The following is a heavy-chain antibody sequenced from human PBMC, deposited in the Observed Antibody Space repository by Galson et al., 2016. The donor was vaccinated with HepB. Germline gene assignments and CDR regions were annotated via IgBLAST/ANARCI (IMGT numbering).Heavy chain of an antibody. CDR3: ARGRWMKSRRAAYFDF. V-gene: IGHV3-7*04. J-gene: IGHJ4*02. D-gene: IGHD4-23*01. CDR1: GFTFSSYW. CDR2: IKRDGSEK. Sequence: SLRLSCAAPGFTFSSYWMNWVRQAPGKGLEWVANIKRDGSEKYYVDSVKGRFTISRDNAENSMYLQMNNLRAEDTAVYYCARGRWMKSRRAAYFDFWGQGALVTGSS.